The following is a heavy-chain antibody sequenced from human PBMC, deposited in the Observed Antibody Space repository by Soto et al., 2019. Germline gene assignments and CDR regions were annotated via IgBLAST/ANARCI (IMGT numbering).Heavy chain of an antibody. Sequence: ASVKVSCKASGGSFSSFAFSWVRQAPGQGLEWMGGIIPIFGTANYAQKFQGRVTITADESTSTAYMELSSLRSEDTAVYYCARSPNWNYRDYYYGMDVWGQGTTVTVSS. D-gene: IGHD1-7*01. CDR3: ARSPNWNYRDYYYGMDV. J-gene: IGHJ6*02. V-gene: IGHV1-69*13. CDR2: IIPIFGTA. CDR1: GGSFSSFA.